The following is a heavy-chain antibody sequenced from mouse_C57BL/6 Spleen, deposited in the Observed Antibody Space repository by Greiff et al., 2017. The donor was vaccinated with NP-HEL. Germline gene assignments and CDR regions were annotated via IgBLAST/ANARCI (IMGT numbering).Heavy chain of an antibody. CDR3: ARDRDYGSSTRYFDY. Sequence: EVQGVESGGGLVKPGGSLKLSCAASGFTFSSYAMSWVRQTPEKRLEWVATISDGGSYTYYPDNVKGRFTISRDNAKNNLYLQMSHLKSEDTAMYYCARDRDYGSSTRYFDYWGQGTTLTVSS. J-gene: IGHJ2*01. V-gene: IGHV5-4*01. CDR2: ISDGGSYT. D-gene: IGHD1-1*01. CDR1: GFTFSSYA.